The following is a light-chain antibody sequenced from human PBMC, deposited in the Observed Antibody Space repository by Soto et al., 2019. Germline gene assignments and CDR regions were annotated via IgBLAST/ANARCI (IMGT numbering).Light chain of an antibody. CDR3: NSHGGSNNFWV. CDR1: SSDVGAYNS. CDR2: EVN. Sequence: QSVLTQPPSASGSPGQSVTISYTGTSSDVGAYNSVSWYQQHPGKAPRLMIYEVNKRPSGVPDRFSGSKSGNMASLTVSGLQAEDEADYYCNSHGGSNNFWVFGGGTKLTVL. J-gene: IGLJ3*02. V-gene: IGLV2-8*01.